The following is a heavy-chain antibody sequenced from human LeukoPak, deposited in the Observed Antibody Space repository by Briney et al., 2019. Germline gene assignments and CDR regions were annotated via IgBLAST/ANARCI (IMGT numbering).Heavy chain of an antibody. CDR3: ASIYLIVEATTFDY. D-gene: IGHD1-26*01. CDR2: ISSSGSTI. Sequence: GGSLRLSCAASGFTFSSYEMNWVRQAPGKGLEWVSYISSSGSTIYYADSVKGRFTMSRDNAKNSVYLQMNSLRAEDTAVYYCASIYLIVEATTFDYWGQGTLVTVSS. V-gene: IGHV3-48*03. J-gene: IGHJ4*02. CDR1: GFTFSSYE.